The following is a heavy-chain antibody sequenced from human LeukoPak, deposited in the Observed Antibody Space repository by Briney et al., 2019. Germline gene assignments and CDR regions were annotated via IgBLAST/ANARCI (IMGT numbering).Heavy chain of an antibody. CDR3: AKGRFRGYSYGYSDY. V-gene: IGHV3-23*01. D-gene: IGHD5-18*01. Sequence: GGSLRLSCAASGFTFSSYAMSWVRQAPGKGLEWVSAISGSGGSTYYADSVKGRFTISRDNSKNTLYLQMNSLRAEDTAVYYCAKGRFRGYSYGYSDYWGQGTLVTVSS. J-gene: IGHJ4*02. CDR2: ISGSGGST. CDR1: GFTFSSYA.